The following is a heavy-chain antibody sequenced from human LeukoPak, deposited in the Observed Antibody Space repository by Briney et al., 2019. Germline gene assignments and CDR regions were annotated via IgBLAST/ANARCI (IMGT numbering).Heavy chain of an antibody. D-gene: IGHD2-15*01. V-gene: IGHV1-8*01. CDR3: ARGNRMVVAPDY. J-gene: IGHJ4*02. CDR2: MNPNSGNT. Sequence: ASVKVSCKASGYTFTSYDINWVRQATGQGLEWMGWMNPNSGNTGYAQKFQGRVTMTRNTSISTAYMELSSLRSEDTAVYYCARGNRMVVAPDYWGQGTLVTVSS. CDR1: GYTFTSYD.